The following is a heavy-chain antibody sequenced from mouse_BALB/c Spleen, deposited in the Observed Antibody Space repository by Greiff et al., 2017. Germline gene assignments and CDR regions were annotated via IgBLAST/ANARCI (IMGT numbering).Heavy chain of an antibody. Sequence: QVQLKESGPGLVAPSQSLSITCTVSGFSLTGYGVNWVRQPPGKGLEWLGMIWGDGSTDYNSALKSRLSISKDNSKSQVFLKMNSLQTDDTARYYCARGRFYDGYPGWFAYWGQGTLVTVSA. J-gene: IGHJ3*01. CDR1: GFSLTGYG. CDR2: IWGDGST. CDR3: ARGRFYDGYPGWFAY. V-gene: IGHV2-6-7*01. D-gene: IGHD2-3*01.